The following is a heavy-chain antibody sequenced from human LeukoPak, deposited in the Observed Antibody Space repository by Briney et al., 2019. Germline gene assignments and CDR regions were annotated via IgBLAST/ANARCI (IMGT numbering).Heavy chain of an antibody. CDR3: AKEGYGSSWNADFDY. Sequence: SVKVSCKASGGTFSSYAISWVRQAPGQGLEWMGRIIPIFGTANYAQKFQGRVTITTDESTSTAYMELSSLRSEDTAVYYCAKEGYGSSWNADFDYWGQGSLVTVSS. D-gene: IGHD6-13*01. V-gene: IGHV1-69*05. J-gene: IGHJ4*02. CDR1: GGTFSSYA. CDR2: IIPIFGTA.